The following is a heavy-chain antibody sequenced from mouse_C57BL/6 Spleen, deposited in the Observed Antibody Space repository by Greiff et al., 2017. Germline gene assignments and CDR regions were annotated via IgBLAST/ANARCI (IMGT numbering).Heavy chain of an antibody. D-gene: IGHD1-1*01. J-gene: IGHJ2*01. CDR3: ARDYGSSYFDY. V-gene: IGHV1-54*01. CDR2: INPGSGGT. CDR1: GYAFTNYL. Sequence: QVQLKQSGAELVRPGTSVKVSCKASGYAFTNYLIEWVKQRPGQGLEWIGVINPGSGGTNYNEKFKGTATLTADKSSSTAYMQLSSLTLKDSAVYFCARDYGSSYFDYWGQGTTLTVSS.